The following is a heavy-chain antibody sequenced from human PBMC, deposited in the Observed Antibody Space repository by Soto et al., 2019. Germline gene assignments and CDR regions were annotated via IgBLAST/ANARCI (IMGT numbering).Heavy chain of an antibody. J-gene: IGHJ4*02. CDR2: LSGSGGST. D-gene: IGHD3-10*01. Sequence: LRLSCAASGFSFIKYAMSWVRQAPGKGLEWVSGLSGSGGSTSSADSVEGRFAISRDNSRNTLYLQMNSPRDGDTAIYYCARGFSAGKGSPPDYWGQGTLVSVSS. CDR3: ARGFSAGKGSPPDY. CDR1: GFSFIKYA. V-gene: IGHV3-23*01.